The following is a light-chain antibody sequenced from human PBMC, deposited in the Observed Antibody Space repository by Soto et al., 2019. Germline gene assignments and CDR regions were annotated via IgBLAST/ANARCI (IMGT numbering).Light chain of an antibody. V-gene: IGLV2-14*01. CDR1: SSDVGGYNY. Sequence: QSVLTQPASVSGSPGQSITISCTGTSSDVGGYNYVSWYQQHPGKAPKLMIYDVSNRPSGVSNRFSGSKSDNTASLTIPGLQAEDEADYYCSSYTSSSTLYVFGTGTKLTVL. J-gene: IGLJ1*01. CDR3: SSYTSSSTLYV. CDR2: DVS.